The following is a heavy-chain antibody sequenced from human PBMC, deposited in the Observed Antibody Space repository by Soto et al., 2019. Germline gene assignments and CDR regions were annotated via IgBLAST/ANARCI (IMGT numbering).Heavy chain of an antibody. CDR1: GGSISSSSYY. V-gene: IGHV4-39*01. CDR2: IYYSGST. Sequence: QLQLQELGPGLVKPSETLSLTCTVSGGSISSSSYYWGWIRQPPGKGLEWIGSIYYSGSTYYNPSLKSRVTISVDTSKNQFSLKLSSVTAADTAVYYCARSDCSGGSCPFDYWGQGTLVTVSS. CDR3: ARSDCSGGSCPFDY. D-gene: IGHD2-15*01. J-gene: IGHJ4*02.